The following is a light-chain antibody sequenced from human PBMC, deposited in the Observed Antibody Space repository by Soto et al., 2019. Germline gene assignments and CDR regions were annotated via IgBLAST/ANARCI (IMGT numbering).Light chain of an antibody. CDR2: ADT. V-gene: IGLV3-21*02. J-gene: IGLJ1*01. CDR1: SVGSKI. Sequence: SYELTQPPSVSVAPGQTAFMTCGGHSVGSKIVHWYQQKPGQAPLLVVYADTDRPSGIPERFSGSNSGNTATLTISRVEDGDEADYYCQVWDSDSDDYVFGSGTKVTVL. CDR3: QVWDSDSDDYV.